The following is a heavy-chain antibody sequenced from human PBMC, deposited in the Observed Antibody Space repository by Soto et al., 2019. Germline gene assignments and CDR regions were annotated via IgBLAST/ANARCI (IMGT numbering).Heavy chain of an antibody. CDR2: ISGSGGST. Sequence: EVQLLESGGGLVQPGGSLRLSCAASGFTFSSYAMSWVRQAPGKGLEWVSAISGSGGSTYYADSVKGRFTISRDNSKNTLYLKMNSLRAEDTAVYYCAISQGYGGNSDVDYWGQGTLVTVSS. V-gene: IGHV3-23*01. CDR1: GFTFSSYA. D-gene: IGHD2-21*02. CDR3: AISQGYGGNSDVDY. J-gene: IGHJ4*02.